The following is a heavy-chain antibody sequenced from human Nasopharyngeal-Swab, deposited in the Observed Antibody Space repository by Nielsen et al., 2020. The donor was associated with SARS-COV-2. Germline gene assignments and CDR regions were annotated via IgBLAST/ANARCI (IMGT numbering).Heavy chain of an antibody. CDR2: INPNSGGT. CDR3: ARALGYCSSTSCDTGENYYYYGMDV. J-gene: IGHJ6*02. CDR1: GYTFTGYY. D-gene: IGHD2-2*02. Sequence: ASVKVSCKASGYTFTGYYMHWARQAPGQGLEWMGWINPNSGGTNYAQKFQGWVTMTRDTSISTAYMELSRLRSDDTAVYYCARALGYCSSTSCDTGENYYYYGMDVWGQGTTVTVSS. V-gene: IGHV1-2*04.